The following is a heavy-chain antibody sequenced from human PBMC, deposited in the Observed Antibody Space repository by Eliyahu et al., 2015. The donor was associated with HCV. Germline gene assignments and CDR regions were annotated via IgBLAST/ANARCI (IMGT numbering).Heavy chain of an antibody. J-gene: IGHJ4*02. V-gene: IGHV3-33*08. D-gene: IGHD1-26*01. CDR1: GFTFSNFG. Sequence: QVELVESGGGVVQPGRSLRLSCVASGFTFSNFGMHWVRQAPGKGLEWVAVIWYDGSKEYYADSAKGRFTISRDNSKNTLYLQMNSLRVEDTAVYYCARDPTKGGYWGQGTLVTVSS. CDR2: IWYDGSKE. CDR3: ARDPTKGGY.